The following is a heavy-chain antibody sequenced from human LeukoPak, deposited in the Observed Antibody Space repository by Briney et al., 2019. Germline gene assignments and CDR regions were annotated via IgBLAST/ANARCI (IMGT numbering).Heavy chain of an antibody. CDR1: GFTFDDYA. Sequence: GGSLRLSCAASGFTFDDYAMHWVRQAPGKGLEWVSGISWNSGSIGYADSVKGRFTISRDNAKNSLYLQMNSLRAEDTALYYXXXVDEGWQQLVNWGQGTLVTVSS. CDR3: XXVDEGWQQLVN. CDR2: ISWNSGSI. D-gene: IGHD6-13*01. V-gene: IGHV3-9*01. J-gene: IGHJ4*02.